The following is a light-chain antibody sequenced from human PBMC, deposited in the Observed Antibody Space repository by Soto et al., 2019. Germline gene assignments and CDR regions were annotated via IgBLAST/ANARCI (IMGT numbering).Light chain of an antibody. CDR3: QSYDSSLSGSEV. J-gene: IGLJ1*01. CDR2: GNS. CDR1: RSNIGAGYD. V-gene: IGLV1-40*01. Sequence: QSVLTQPPSVPGAPGQRVTISCTGSRSNIGAGYDVHWYQQLPGTAPKLLIYGNSNRPSGVPDRFSGSKSGTSASLAITGLQAEDEADYYCQSYDSSLSGSEVFGTGTKVTVL.